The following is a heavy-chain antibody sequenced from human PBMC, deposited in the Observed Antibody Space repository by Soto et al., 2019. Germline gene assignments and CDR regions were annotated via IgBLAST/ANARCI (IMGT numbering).Heavy chain of an antibody. CDR3: AKVFCSCYYSCPDY. Sequence: PGGSLRLSCAASGFTFSSYAMSWVRQAPGKGLEWVSAISGSGGSTYYADSVKGRFTISRDNSKNTLYLQMNSLRAEDTAVYYCAKVFCSCYYSCPDYWGHVTLVTVSS. D-gene: IGHD3-22*01. J-gene: IGHJ4*01. CDR1: GFTFSSYA. CDR2: ISGSGGST. V-gene: IGHV3-23*01.